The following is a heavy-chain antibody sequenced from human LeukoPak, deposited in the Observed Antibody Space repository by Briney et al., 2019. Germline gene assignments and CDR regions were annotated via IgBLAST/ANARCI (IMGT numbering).Heavy chain of an antibody. D-gene: IGHD1-26*01. J-gene: IGHJ5*02. CDR1: GFTFSSYG. V-gene: IGHV3-33*06. Sequence: GGSLRLSCAAPGFTFSSYGMHWVRQAPGKGLEWVAVIWYDGSNKYYADSVKGRFTISRDNSKNTLYLQMNSLRAEDTAVYYCAKGPVGAHPAWGQGTLVTVSS. CDR2: IWYDGSNK. CDR3: AKGPVGAHPA.